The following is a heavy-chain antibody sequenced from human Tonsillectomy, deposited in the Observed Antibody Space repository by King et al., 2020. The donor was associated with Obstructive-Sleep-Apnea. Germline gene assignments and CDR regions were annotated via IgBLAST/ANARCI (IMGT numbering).Heavy chain of an antibody. V-gene: IGHV7-4-1*02. D-gene: IGHD3-22*01. CDR1: GYTFTSYA. CDR2: INTNTGNP. Sequence: VQLVESGSELKKPGASVKVSCTASGYTFTSYAMNWVQQAPGQGLEWMGWINTNTGNPTYAQGFTGRFVFSLDTSVSTAYLQISSLKAEDTAVYYCARARVADDYDSSGYLFPLIDYWGPGTLVTVSS. CDR3: ARARVADDYDSSGYLFPLIDY. J-gene: IGHJ4*02.